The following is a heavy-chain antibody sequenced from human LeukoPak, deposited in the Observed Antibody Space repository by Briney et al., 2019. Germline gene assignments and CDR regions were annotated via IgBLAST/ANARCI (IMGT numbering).Heavy chain of an antibody. CDR3: ARGSGDYARADY. Sequence: SETLSLTCTVSGGSISSYYGSWIRQPPGKGLEWIGYIYYSGSTNHNPSLKSRVTISVDTSKNQFSLKLRSVTAADTAVYYCARGSGDYARADYWGQGTLVTVSS. J-gene: IGHJ4*02. D-gene: IGHD4-17*01. V-gene: IGHV4-59*01. CDR1: GGSISSYY. CDR2: IYYSGST.